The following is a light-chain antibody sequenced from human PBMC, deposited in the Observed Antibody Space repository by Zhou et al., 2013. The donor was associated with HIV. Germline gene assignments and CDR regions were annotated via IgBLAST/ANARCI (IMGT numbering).Light chain of an antibody. V-gene: IGKV3-15*01. J-gene: IGKJ1*01. CDR1: QSVSSN. Sequence: EIVMTQSPATLSVSPGERATLSCRASQSVSSNLAWYQQKPGQAPRLLIYGASTRATGIPARFSGSGSGTEFTLTISSMQSEDVGVYYCMHTIQVPRTFGQGPGWISN. CDR3: MHTIQVPRT. CDR2: GAS.